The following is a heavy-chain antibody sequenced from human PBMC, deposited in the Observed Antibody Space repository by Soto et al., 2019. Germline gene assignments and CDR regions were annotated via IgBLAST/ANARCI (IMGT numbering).Heavy chain of an antibody. CDR3: ARDIVVVPAAPYYYGMDV. CDR1: GGSISSSNW. CDR2: IYHSGST. Sequence: SETLSLTCAVSGGSISSSNWWSWVRQPPGKGLEWIGEIYHSGSTNYNPSLKSRVTISVDKSKNQFSLKLSSVTAADTAVYYCARDIVVVPAAPYYYGMDVWGQGTTVTVS. V-gene: IGHV4-4*02. J-gene: IGHJ6*02. D-gene: IGHD2-2*01.